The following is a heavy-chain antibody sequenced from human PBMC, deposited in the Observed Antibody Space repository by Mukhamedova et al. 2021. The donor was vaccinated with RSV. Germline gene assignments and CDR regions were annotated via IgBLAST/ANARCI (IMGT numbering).Heavy chain of an antibody. CDR2: INPNSGGT. Sequence: EYMGWINPNSGGTNYAQHFQGRVTMTRDTSINTAYMELSGLRSYDTAMYYCARGYGSGSRLDYWGQGTLVTVSS. V-gene: IGHV1-2*02. D-gene: IGHD3-10*01. CDR3: ARGYGSGSRLDY. J-gene: IGHJ4*02.